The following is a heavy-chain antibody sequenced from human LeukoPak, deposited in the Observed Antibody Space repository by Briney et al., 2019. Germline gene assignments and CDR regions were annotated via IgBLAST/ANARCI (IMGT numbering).Heavy chain of an antibody. J-gene: IGHJ5*02. CDR2: IYTSGST. CDR1: GGSISSSSYY. V-gene: IGHV4-61*02. D-gene: IGHD3-10*01. CDR3: ARSSRITMVRGSNWFDP. Sequence: NPSETLSLTCTVSGGSISSSSYYWGWIRQPAGKGLEWIGRIYTSGSTNYNPSLKSRVTISVDTSKNQFSLKLSSVTAADTAVYYCARSSRITMVRGSNWFDPWGQGTLVTVSS.